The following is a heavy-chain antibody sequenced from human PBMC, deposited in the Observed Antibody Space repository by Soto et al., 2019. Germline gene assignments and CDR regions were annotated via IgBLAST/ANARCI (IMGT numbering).Heavy chain of an antibody. Sequence: SVKFSCKASGGTFSSYAISWVRQSPGQGLEWMGGIIPIFGTANYAQKFQGRVTITADESTSTAYMELSSLRSEDTAVYYCARGPIAARRSNWFDPWGQGTLVTVSS. V-gene: IGHV1-69*13. CDR2: IIPIFGTA. CDR3: ARGPIAARRSNWFDP. D-gene: IGHD6-6*01. CDR1: GGTFSSYA. J-gene: IGHJ5*02.